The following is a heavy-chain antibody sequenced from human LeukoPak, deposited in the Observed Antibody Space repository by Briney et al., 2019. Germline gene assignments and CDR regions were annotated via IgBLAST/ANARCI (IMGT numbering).Heavy chain of an antibody. D-gene: IGHD2-8*01. CDR2: INHSGST. V-gene: IGHV4-34*01. CDR1: GGSFSDYY. J-gene: IGHJ6*03. Sequence: KPSETLSLTCGVYGGSFSDYYWSWIRQPPGKWLEWIGEINHSGSTNYNPSLKSRVTISVDTSKNQFSLKVNSVTAADTAVYYCVRYLVYCTNGVCLPQYYYYYMDVWGKGTTVTVSS. CDR3: VRYLVYCTNGVCLPQYYYYYMDV.